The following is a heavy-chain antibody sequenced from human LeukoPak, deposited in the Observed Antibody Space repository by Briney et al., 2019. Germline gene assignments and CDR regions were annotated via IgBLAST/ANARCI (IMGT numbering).Heavy chain of an antibody. CDR2: IYYSGST. J-gene: IGHJ5*02. CDR1: GGSISGYF. CDR3: ASFRGGGDGWYWFDP. D-gene: IGHD6-19*01. V-gene: IGHV4-59*01. Sequence: SETLSLTCTVSGGSISGYFWNWIRQPPGKGLEWIGYIYYSGSTNYDSSLKSRVTISVDTSKNQFSLKLRSVTAADTAVYYCASFRGGGDGWYWFDPGAREPWSPSPQ.